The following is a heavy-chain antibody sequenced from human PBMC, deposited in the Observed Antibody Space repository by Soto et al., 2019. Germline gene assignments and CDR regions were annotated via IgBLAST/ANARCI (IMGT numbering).Heavy chain of an antibody. Sequence: PGXSLQLACGAPGFTFSDDAINWVVRAPGKGLEWVSGITGSGGTTFYADSVKGRFTISSDNSKNTVYLQMNSVRADDTAVYYCAKEYTSTSKGSFDYWGQGALVTVSS. CDR2: ITGSGGTT. V-gene: IGHV3-23*01. CDR3: AKEYTSTSKGSFDY. CDR1: GFTFSDDA. J-gene: IGHJ4*02. D-gene: IGHD1-26*01.